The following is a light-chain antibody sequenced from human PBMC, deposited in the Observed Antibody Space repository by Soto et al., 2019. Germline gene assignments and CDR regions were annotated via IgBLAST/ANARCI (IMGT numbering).Light chain of an antibody. CDR2: AAS. CDR3: QQLVSYPQ. J-gene: IGKJ4*02. V-gene: IGKV1-9*01. CDR1: QVIGIY. Sequence: DIQLTQSPSFLSASIGDRVSITRRASQVIGIYLAWYQQKPGKAPNLLISAASTLQSGVPSRFSGSGSGTEFTLTISSLQPEDFATYYCQQLVSYPQFGGGTKVDIK.